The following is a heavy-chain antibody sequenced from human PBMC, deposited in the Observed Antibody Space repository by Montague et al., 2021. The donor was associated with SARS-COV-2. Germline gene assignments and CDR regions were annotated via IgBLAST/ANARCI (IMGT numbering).Heavy chain of an antibody. CDR3: ATVRISGWESDYYYYGMDV. CDR2: IYYSGST. J-gene: IGHJ6*02. D-gene: IGHD6-19*01. CDR1: GGSISSSSYY. V-gene: IGHV4-39*01. Sequence: SETLSLICTVSGGSISSSSYYWGWIRQPPGKGLEWIGSIYYSGSTYYNPSLKSRVTISVDTSKNQFSLKLSSVTAADTDVYYCATVRISGWESDYYYYGMDVWGQGTPVTVSS.